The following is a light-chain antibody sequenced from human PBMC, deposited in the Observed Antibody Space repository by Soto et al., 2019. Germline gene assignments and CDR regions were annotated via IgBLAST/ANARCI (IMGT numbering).Light chain of an antibody. CDR1: QSISSW. CDR2: AAS. V-gene: IGKV1-5*01. Sequence: DIQMTQSPSTLSASVGDRVTITCRASQSISSWLAWYQQKPGKAPELLIYAASTLQSGVPSRFSGSGSGTDFTLTISCLQSEDFATYYCQQYYSFPPTFGQGTKV. J-gene: IGKJ1*01. CDR3: QQYYSFPPT.